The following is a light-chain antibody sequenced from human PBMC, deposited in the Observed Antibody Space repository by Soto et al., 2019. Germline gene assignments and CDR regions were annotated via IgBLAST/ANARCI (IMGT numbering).Light chain of an antibody. CDR3: QSGFT. CDR1: KSVSSY. CDR2: DAS. J-gene: IGKJ3*01. Sequence: EIVLTQSPATLSLSPGERATLSCRASKSVSSYLAWYQQKPGQAPRLHIYDASNRATGIPARFSGSGSGTDFTLTINSLEPEDFAVYYYQSGFTFGPGTKVDIK. V-gene: IGKV3-11*01.